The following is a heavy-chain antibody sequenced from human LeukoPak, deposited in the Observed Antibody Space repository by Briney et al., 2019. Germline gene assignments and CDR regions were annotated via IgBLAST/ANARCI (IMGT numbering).Heavy chain of an antibody. CDR3: ARGRGYSQSNWVDP. CDR1: GFTVSRSY. V-gene: IGHV3-53*01. Sequence: PGGSLRLSCTVSGFTVSRSYMIWARQAPGKGLEWVSVIYSGGTTYYADSVKGRFTISRDNSKNTLYLQMNSLRAEDTAVYYCARGRGYSQSNWVDPWGQGTMVTVSA. CDR2: IYSGGTT. J-gene: IGHJ5*02. D-gene: IGHD5-18*01.